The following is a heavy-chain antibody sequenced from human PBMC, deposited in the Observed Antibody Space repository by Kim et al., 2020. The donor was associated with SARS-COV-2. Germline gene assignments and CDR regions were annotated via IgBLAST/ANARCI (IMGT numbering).Heavy chain of an antibody. Sequence: YDADSMKGRFTISRDNYKNSVYLQMNSLRPDDTAVYYCAGDCGKYYTEFDYGGQGTLVTVPS. J-gene: IGHJ4*02. CDR3: AGDCGKYYTEFDY. V-gene: IGHV3-30*01. D-gene: IGHD1-26*01.